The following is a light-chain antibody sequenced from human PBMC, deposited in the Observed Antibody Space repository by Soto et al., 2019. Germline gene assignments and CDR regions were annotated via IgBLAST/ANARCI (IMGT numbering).Light chain of an antibody. CDR2: DVS. V-gene: IGLV2-14*01. CDR1: SSDVGGHNY. CDR3: SSYTTSSTGV. Sequence: QSALTQPASVSGSPGQSITISCTGTSSDVGGHNYVSWYQQYPGKAPKLMIYDVSNRPSGVSNRFSGSKSGNTASLTISGLQAEDEADYYCSSYTTSSTGVFGGGTKLTVL. J-gene: IGLJ2*01.